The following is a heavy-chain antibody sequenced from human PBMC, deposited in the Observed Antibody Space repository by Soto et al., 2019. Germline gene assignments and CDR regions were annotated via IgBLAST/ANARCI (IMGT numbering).Heavy chain of an antibody. CDR2: ISGSGGST. D-gene: IGHD6-6*01. Sequence: EVQLLESGGGLVQPGGSLRLSCAASGFTFSSYAMSWVRQAPGKGLEWVSAISGSGGSTYYADSVKGRFTISRDNSKNPLYLQMNSLRAEDTAVYYCAKGTSIAARPLGYYFDYWGQGTLVTVSS. CDR1: GFTFSSYA. V-gene: IGHV3-23*01. J-gene: IGHJ4*02. CDR3: AKGTSIAARPLGYYFDY.